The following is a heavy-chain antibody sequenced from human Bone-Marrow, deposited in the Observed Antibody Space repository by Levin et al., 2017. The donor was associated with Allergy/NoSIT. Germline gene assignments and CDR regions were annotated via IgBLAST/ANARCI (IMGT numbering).Heavy chain of an antibody. J-gene: IGHJ6*02. CDR3: ARDRGLAARYPIPYYDYGMDV. CDR1: GGSVSSGSYY. D-gene: IGHD6-6*01. V-gene: IGHV4-61*01. Sequence: PSETLSLTCTVSGGSVSSGSYYWSWIRQPPGKGLEWIGYIYYSGSTNYNPSLKSRVTISVDTSKNQFSLKLSSVTAADTAVYYCARDRGLAARYPIPYYDYGMDVWGQGTTVTVSS. CDR2: IYYSGST.